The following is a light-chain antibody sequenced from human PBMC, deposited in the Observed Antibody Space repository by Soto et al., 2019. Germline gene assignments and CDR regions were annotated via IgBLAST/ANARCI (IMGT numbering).Light chain of an antibody. V-gene: IGKV3-11*01. Sequence: EIVLTQSPATLSLSPGERATLSCRASQSVSSYLAWYQQKPGQAPRLLIYDASNRATGIPARFSGSGSGTDFTLTISSLEPEDFAVYYCQQRSNWPPYVTFDPGTKVDIK. J-gene: IGKJ3*01. CDR2: DAS. CDR1: QSVSSY. CDR3: QQRSNWPPYVT.